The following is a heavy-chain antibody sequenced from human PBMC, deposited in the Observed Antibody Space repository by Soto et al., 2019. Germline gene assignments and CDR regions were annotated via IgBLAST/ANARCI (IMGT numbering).Heavy chain of an antibody. CDR2: ISHDGSKT. CDR3: AKDTCYYSGSGYYVFDS. Sequence: PGGSLRLSCAASGFTFSSYGIHWVRQAPGKGLEWVAVISHDGSKTNYADSVKGRFTISRDNSKDTVYLQMNSLRAEDTAVYYCAKDTCYYSGSGYYVFDSWSQGTLVTVSS. V-gene: IGHV3-30*18. CDR1: GFTFSSYG. D-gene: IGHD3-3*01. J-gene: IGHJ4*02.